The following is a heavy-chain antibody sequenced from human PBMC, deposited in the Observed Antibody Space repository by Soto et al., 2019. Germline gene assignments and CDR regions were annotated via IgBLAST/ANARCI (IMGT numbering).Heavy chain of an antibody. D-gene: IGHD3-3*01. CDR3: ARHADFWSGYHTPIDY. V-gene: IGHV4-59*08. J-gene: IGHJ4*02. Sequence: PSETLSLTCTVSSGSISSYYWSWIRQPPGKGLEWIGYIYYSGSTNYNPSPKSRVTISVDTSKNQFSLKLSSVTAADTAVYYCARHADFWSGYHTPIDYWGQGTLVTVSS. CDR2: IYYSGST. CDR1: SGSISSYY.